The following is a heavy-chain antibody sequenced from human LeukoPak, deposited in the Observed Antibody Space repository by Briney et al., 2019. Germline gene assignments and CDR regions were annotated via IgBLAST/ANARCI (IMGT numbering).Heavy chain of an antibody. D-gene: IGHD2-2*01. J-gene: IGHJ5*02. Sequence: GGSLRLSCAASGFTFSSYSMNWVRQAPGKGLEWVSYISSSSSTIYYADSVKGRFTISRDNAKNSLYLQMNSLRAEDMAVYYCAREVDCSSTSCYLNWFDPWGQGTLVTVSS. CDR3: AREVDCSSTSCYLNWFDP. CDR1: GFTFSSYS. CDR2: ISSSSSTI. V-gene: IGHV3-48*01.